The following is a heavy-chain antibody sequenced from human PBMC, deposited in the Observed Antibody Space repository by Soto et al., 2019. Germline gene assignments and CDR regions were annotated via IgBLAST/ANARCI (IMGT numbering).Heavy chain of an antibody. CDR3: ARDSGASIAAPH. CDR1: GFTFSDYY. CDR2: ISSSSSYT. Sequence: PGVSLRLSCAASGFTFSDYYMSWIRQALGKGLEWVSYISSSSSYTNYADSVKGRFTISRDNAKNSLYLQMNSLRAEDTAVYYCARDSGASIAAPHRGQGTLVTVSS. V-gene: IGHV3-11*06. J-gene: IGHJ4*02. D-gene: IGHD6-6*01.